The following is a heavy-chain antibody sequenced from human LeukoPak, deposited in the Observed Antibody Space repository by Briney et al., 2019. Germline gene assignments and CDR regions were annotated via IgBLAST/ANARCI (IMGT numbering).Heavy chain of an antibody. J-gene: IGHJ6*02. CDR2: IIPIFATA. V-gene: IGHV1-69*05. D-gene: IGHD6-25*01. CDR1: GGTFSSYG. CDR3: ARDPQQRGYTPGGYYYYGMDV. Sequence: SVKVSCKTSGGTFSSYGISWVRQAPGQGLEWMGGIIPIFATANYAQKFQGRVTITTDESTSTAYMELSSLRSEDTAVYYCARDPQQRGYTPGGYYYYGMDVWGQGTTVTVSS.